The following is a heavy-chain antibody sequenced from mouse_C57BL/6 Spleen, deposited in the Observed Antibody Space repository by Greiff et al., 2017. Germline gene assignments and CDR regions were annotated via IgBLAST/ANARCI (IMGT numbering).Heavy chain of an antibody. J-gene: IGHJ4*01. D-gene: IGHD1-1*01. CDR3: ARSVVDYYAMDY. CDR2: INPGSGGT. Sequence: VQVVASGAELVRPGTSVKVSCKASGYAFTNYLIEWVKQRPGQGLEWIGVINPGSGGTNYNEKFKGKATLTADKSSSTAYMQLSSLTSEDSAVYFCARSVVDYYAMDYWGQGTSVTVSS. V-gene: IGHV1-54*01. CDR1: GYAFTNYL.